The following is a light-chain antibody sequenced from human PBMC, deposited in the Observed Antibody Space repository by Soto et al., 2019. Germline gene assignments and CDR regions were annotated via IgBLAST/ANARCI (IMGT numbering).Light chain of an antibody. J-gene: IGKJ1*01. Sequence: EIVLTQSPGTLSLSPGERATLSCRASQSISSSYLAWYQQKPGQAPRLLIYAASSRATDIPDRFSGSGSGTDFTLTISRLEPEDFAVYYCQQYHDWPLTFGQGTKVEIK. CDR1: QSISSSY. CDR3: QQYHDWPLT. CDR2: AAS. V-gene: IGKV3-20*01.